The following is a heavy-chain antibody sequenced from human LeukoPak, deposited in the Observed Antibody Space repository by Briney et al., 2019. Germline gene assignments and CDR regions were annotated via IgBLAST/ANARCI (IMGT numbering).Heavy chain of an antibody. D-gene: IGHD3-22*01. V-gene: IGHV1-18*01. J-gene: IGHJ6*02. CDR2: ISAYNGNT. CDR3: ARHYHSSKYYSTNLDV. Sequence: ASAKVSCRVSLYTSSNYGLSWVPQAPGHGRKWMGWISAYNGNTKHAQKFQGRATITTDTSPITACMARSSLRCVHPAVYFFARHYHSSKYYSTNLDVWGQGTTVIDCS. CDR1: LYTSSNYG.